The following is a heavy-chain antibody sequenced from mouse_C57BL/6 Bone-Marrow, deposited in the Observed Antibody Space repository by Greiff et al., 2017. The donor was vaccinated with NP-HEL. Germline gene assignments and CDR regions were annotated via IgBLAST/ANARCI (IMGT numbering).Heavy chain of an antibody. J-gene: IGHJ1*03. CDR2: ISSGSSTI. D-gene: IGHD4-1*01. V-gene: IGHV5-17*01. CDR3: ARNWGEGYFDV. CDR1: GFTFSDYG. Sequence: EVKLMESGGGLVKPGGSLKLSCAASGFTFSDYGMHWVRQAPEKGLEWVAYISSGSSTIYYADTVKGRFTISRDNAKNTLFLQMTSLRSEDTAMYYCARNWGEGYFDVWGTGTTVTVSS.